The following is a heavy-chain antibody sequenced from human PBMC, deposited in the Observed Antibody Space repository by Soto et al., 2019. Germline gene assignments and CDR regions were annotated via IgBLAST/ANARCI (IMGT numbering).Heavy chain of an antibody. CDR1: GGSISSYY. Sequence: SETLSLTCTVSGGSISSYYWSWIRQPPGKGLEWIGYIYYSGSTNYNPSLKSRVTISVDTSKNQFSLKLGSVTAADTAVYYCARDKRRDYYDSSGYSLFDYWGQGTLVTVSS. D-gene: IGHD3-22*01. J-gene: IGHJ4*02. CDR2: IYYSGST. V-gene: IGHV4-59*01. CDR3: ARDKRRDYYDSSGYSLFDY.